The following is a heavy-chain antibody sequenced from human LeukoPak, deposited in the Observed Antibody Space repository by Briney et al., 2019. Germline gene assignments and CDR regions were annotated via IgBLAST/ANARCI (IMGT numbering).Heavy chain of an antibody. CDR2: IKQDGSVI. D-gene: IGHD6-19*01. Sequence: AGGSLRLSCAASGLTFSSYWMNWVRQAPGKGLEWVANIKQDGSVIYYVDSVKGRFTISRDNAKNSLYLQMNTLRAEDTAVYYCASDGHSTGSFDYWGQGTLVTVSS. CDR1: GLTFSSYW. J-gene: IGHJ4*02. V-gene: IGHV3-7*05. CDR3: ASDGHSTGSFDY.